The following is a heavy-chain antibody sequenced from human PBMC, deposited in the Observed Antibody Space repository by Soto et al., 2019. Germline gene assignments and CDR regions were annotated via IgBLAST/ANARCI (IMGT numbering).Heavy chain of an antibody. Sequence: QVQLVESGGGVVQPGRSLRLSCAASGFTFSSYGMHWVRQAPGKGLEWVAGIWYDGSNKYYADSVKGRFTISRDNSKNTLYLQMNSLRAEDTAVYYCARDLYSYGYFGHYYYYGMDVWGQGTTVTVSS. CDR1: GFTFSSYG. CDR2: IWYDGSNK. CDR3: ARDLYSYGYFGHYYYYGMDV. D-gene: IGHD5-18*01. V-gene: IGHV3-33*01. J-gene: IGHJ6*02.